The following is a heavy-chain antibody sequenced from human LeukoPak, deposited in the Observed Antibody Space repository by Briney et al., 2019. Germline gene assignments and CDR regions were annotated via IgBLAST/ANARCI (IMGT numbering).Heavy chain of an antibody. CDR2: INPNSGGT. CDR1: GYTFTSYG. Sequence: ASVKVSCKASGYTFTSYGISWVRQAPGQGLEWMGWINPNSGGTNYAQKFQGRVTMTRDTSISTAYMELSRLRSDDTAVYYCARSHYDILTGYYYLVDYWGQGTLVTVSS. CDR3: ARSHYDILTGYYYLVDY. J-gene: IGHJ4*02. D-gene: IGHD3-9*01. V-gene: IGHV1-2*02.